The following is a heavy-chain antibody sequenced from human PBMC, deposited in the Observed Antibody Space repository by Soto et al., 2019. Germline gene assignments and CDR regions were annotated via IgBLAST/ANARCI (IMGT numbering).Heavy chain of an antibody. Sequence: SLRVSYAAVGCNSSTYSMNRVRKAPGKGLEWVSYISSSSSTIFYTDSVKGRFTVSRDNSENTLYLQMNSLRAEDTAVYYCARTCSGGTCSFDYWGQGTLVTVSS. CDR1: GCNSSTYS. CDR2: ISSSSSTI. CDR3: ARTCSGGTCSFDY. V-gene: IGHV3-48*01. J-gene: IGHJ4*02. D-gene: IGHD2-15*01.